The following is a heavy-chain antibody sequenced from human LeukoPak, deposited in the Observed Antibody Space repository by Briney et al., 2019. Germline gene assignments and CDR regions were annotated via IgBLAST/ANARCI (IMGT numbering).Heavy chain of an antibody. CDR3: ASLHMGITIFGVVSSRENAFDI. Sequence: GASVKVSCKASGYTFTGYYMHWVRQAPGQGLEWMGWINPNSGGTNYAQKFQGRVTMTRDTSISTAYMELSRLRSDDTAVYYCASLHMGITIFGVVSSRENAFDIWGPGTMVTVSS. CDR1: GYTFTGYY. V-gene: IGHV1-2*02. CDR2: INPNSGGT. D-gene: IGHD3-3*01. J-gene: IGHJ3*02.